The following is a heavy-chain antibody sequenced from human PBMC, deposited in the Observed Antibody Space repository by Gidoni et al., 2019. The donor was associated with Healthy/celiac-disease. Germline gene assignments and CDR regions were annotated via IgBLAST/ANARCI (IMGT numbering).Heavy chain of an antibody. V-gene: IGHV3-48*03. CDR3: ARDGVVLTGTTFGNHPPNWYFDL. CDR1: GFTFSSYE. Sequence: EVQLVESGGGLVQPGGSLRLACAASGFTFSSYEMNWVRQAPGKGLEWVSYISSSGSTIYYADSVKGRFTISRDNAKNSLYLQMNSLRAEDTAVYYCARDGVVLTGTTFGNHPPNWYFDLWGRGTLVTVSS. J-gene: IGHJ2*01. CDR2: ISSSGSTI. D-gene: IGHD1-7*01.